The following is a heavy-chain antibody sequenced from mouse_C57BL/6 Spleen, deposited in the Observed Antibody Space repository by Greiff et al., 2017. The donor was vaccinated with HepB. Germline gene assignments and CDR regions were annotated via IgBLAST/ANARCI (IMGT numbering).Heavy chain of an antibody. V-gene: IGHV3-6*01. Sequence: EVQLQQSGPGLVKPSQSLSLTCSVTGYSITSGYYWNWIRQFPGNKLEWMGYISYDGSNNYNPSLKNRISITRDTSKNQCFLKLNSVTTEDTATYYCALIYYGNYANYWGQGTTLTVSS. J-gene: IGHJ2*01. CDR1: GYSITSGYY. D-gene: IGHD2-1*01. CDR2: ISYDGSN. CDR3: ALIYYGNYANY.